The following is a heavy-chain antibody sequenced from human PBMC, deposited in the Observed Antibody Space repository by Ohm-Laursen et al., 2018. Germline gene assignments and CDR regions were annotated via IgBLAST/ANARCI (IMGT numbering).Heavy chain of an antibody. J-gene: IGHJ4*02. Sequence: SETLSLTCTVSGGSISPYYWSWFRQPPGQGLEWIGYLYYSGTTNYDPSLKGRVTISVDTSKSQFSLRLTSVTAADTAVYYCASWQSGINEIFDYWGQGSLVTVSS. V-gene: IGHV4-59*01. CDR3: ASWQSGINEIFDY. D-gene: IGHD1-1*01. CDR1: GGSISPYY. CDR2: LYYSGTT.